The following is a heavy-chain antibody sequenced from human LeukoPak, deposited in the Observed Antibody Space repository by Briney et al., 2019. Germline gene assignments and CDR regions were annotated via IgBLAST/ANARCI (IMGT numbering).Heavy chain of an antibody. CDR1: GGSFSGYY. V-gene: IGHV4-34*01. CDR3: AKLPVYYDSGSFIDY. CDR2: INHSGST. Sequence: PSETLSLTCAVYGGSFSGYYWSWIRQPPGKGLEWIGEINHSGSTNYNPSLKSRVTISVDTSKNQFSLQLNSVTPEDTAVYYCAKLPVYYDSGSFIDYWGQGTLVTVSS. D-gene: IGHD3-10*01. J-gene: IGHJ4*02.